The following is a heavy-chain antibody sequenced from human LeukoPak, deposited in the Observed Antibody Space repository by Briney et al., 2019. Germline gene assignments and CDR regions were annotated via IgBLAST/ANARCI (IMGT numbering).Heavy chain of an antibody. D-gene: IGHD3-22*01. CDR1: GFTFSSYS. CDR2: ISSSSSYI. Sequence: GGSLRLSCAASGFTFSSYSMNWVRQAPGKGLEWVSSISSSSSYIYYADSVKGRFTISRDNAKNSLYLQMNSLRAEDTAVYYCARDNSYFPYYDSSGEYFQHWGQGTLVTVSS. CDR3: ARDNSYFPYYDSSGEYFQH. V-gene: IGHV3-21*01. J-gene: IGHJ1*01.